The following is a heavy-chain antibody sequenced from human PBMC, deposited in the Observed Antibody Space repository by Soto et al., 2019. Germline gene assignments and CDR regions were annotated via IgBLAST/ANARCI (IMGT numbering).Heavy chain of an antibody. V-gene: IGHV3-21*01. CDR1: GFTFSSYS. D-gene: IGHD3-10*01. J-gene: IGHJ6*03. CDR3: ARISPVRGVMSAVYYYYYMDV. CDR2: ISSSSSYI. Sequence: GGSLRLSCAASGFTFSSYSMNWVRQAPGKGLEWVSSISSSSSYIYYADSVKGRFTISRDNAKNSLYLQMNSLRAEDTAVYYCARISPVRGVMSAVYYYYYMDVWGKGTTVTVSS.